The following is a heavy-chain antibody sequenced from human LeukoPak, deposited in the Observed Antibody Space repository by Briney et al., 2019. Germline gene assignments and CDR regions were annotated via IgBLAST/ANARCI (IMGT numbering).Heavy chain of an antibody. CDR3: ARQDYYYYMDV. V-gene: IGHV4-34*01. J-gene: IGHJ6*03. Sequence: PSETLSLTCAVYGGSFSGYYWSWIRQPPGKGLEWIGEINHSGSTNYNPSLKSRVTISVDTSKNQFFLKLTSVTAADTAVYFCARQDYYYYMDVWGKGTTVTVSS. CDR2: INHSGST. CDR1: GGSFSGYY.